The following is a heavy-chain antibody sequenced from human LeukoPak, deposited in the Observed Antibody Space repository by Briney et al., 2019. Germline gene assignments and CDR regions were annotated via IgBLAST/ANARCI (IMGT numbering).Heavy chain of an antibody. CDR3: ARPRDSSSWYPAYYFDY. J-gene: IGHJ4*02. CDR2: INHSGST. Sequence: PSETLSLTCAVYGGSFSGYYWSWIRQPPGKGLEWIGEINHSGSTNYNPSLKSRVTISVDTSKNQFSLKLSSVTAADTAVYYCARPRDSSSWYPAYYFDYWGQGTLVTVSS. V-gene: IGHV4-34*01. D-gene: IGHD6-13*01. CDR1: GGSFSGYY.